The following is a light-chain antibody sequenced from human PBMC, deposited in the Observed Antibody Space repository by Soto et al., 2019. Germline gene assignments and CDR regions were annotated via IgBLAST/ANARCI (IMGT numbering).Light chain of an antibody. J-gene: IGKJ2*01. Sequence: DIVMSQSPDSLAVSLGERATINCKSSQSVLNSSNNKNYLNWYQQKPGQPPKLLISWTSTRESGVPDRXSXSGXGXXXXXTXXXLXAXDVAVYYCQQFYNTPYTFGQGTKLEIK. CDR3: QQFYNTPYT. V-gene: IGKV4-1*01. CDR2: WTS. CDR1: QSVLNSSNNKNY.